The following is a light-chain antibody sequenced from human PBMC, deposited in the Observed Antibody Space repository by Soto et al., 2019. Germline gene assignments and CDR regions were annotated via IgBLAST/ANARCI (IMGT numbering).Light chain of an antibody. CDR1: STDIGGYNY. V-gene: IGLV2-14*03. CDR2: HVS. Sequence: QSVLTQPASVSGSPGQSITISCTGTSTDIGGYNYVSWYQQHHPGKAPKLMIYHVSYRPSGGSSRFSGAKSGNTASLTISGLQAEDEADYYCSSFTYTSALLFGGGTKLTVL. J-gene: IGLJ2*01. CDR3: SSFTYTSALL.